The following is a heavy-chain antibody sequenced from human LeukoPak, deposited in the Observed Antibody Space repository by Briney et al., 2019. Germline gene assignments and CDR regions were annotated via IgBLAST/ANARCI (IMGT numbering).Heavy chain of an antibody. V-gene: IGHV3-21*05. CDR3: ARDMTALDY. CDR2: ISDDSTYT. D-gene: IGHD2-21*02. Sequence: PGGSLRLSCAASGFTFSSYTMNWVRQAPGKGLEWVARISDDSTYTDYADSVKGRFSISRDNAKRSLYLQMDSLRAEDTAVYYCARDMTALDYWGPGTLVTVSS. CDR1: GFTFSSYT. J-gene: IGHJ4*02.